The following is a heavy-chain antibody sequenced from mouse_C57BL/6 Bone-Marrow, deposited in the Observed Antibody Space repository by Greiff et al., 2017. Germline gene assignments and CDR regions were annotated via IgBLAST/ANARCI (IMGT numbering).Heavy chain of an antibody. V-gene: IGHV1-50*01. CDR2: IDPSDSYT. CDR1: GYTFTSYW. J-gene: IGHJ3*01. D-gene: IGHD1-1*02. Sequence: VKLQESGAELVKPGASVKLSCKASGYTFTSYWMQWVKQRPGQGLEWIGEIDPSDSYTNYNQKFKGKATLTVDTYSSTAYMQLSTLTAEDSAVYYCARNYPALFAYWGQGTLVTVSA. CDR3: ARNYPALFAY.